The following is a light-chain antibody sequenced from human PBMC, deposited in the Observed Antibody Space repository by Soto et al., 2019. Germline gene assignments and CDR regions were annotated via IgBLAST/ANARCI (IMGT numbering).Light chain of an antibody. Sequence: DSQMTQSPSTLSASVGDRVTITCRASQSISSWLAWYQQKPGKAPKLLIYKASSLESGVPSRFSGSGSGTEFTLTISSLQPDDFATYYCQQYNSFPLTFGGGTKVEIK. CDR1: QSISSW. CDR3: QQYNSFPLT. CDR2: KAS. V-gene: IGKV1-5*03. J-gene: IGKJ4*01.